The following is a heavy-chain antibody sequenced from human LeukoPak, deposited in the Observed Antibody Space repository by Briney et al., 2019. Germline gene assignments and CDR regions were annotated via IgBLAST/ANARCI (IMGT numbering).Heavy chain of an antibody. CDR2: IIPIFGTA. V-gene: IGHV1-69*13. Sequence: SVKVSCKASGGTFCSYAISWVRQAPGQGLEWMGGIIPIFGTANYAQKFQGRVTITADESTSTAYMELSSLRSEDTAVYYCASIRSGSYRNFDYWGQGTLVTVSS. D-gene: IGHD1-26*01. J-gene: IGHJ4*02. CDR3: ASIRSGSYRNFDY. CDR1: GGTFCSYA.